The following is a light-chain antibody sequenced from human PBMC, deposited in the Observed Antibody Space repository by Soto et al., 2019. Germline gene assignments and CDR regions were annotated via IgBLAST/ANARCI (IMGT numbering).Light chain of an antibody. V-gene: IGKV2-30*02. CDR3: LQSTYWPWT. Sequence: DVVMTQSPVSLPVTLGQPASICCRSSQSLIHSNGNTYLDWFQQRPGQSPRRLIYRVSNRESGVPDRFSGSGSATDFILKINRLEVEDLGVYYCLQSTYWPWTFGQGTKVEI. J-gene: IGKJ1*01. CDR1: QSLIHSNGNTY. CDR2: RVS.